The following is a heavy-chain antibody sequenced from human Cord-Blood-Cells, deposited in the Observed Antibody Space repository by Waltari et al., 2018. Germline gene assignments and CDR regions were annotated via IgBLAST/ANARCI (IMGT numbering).Heavy chain of an antibody. J-gene: IGHJ2*01. V-gene: IGHV4-39*07. CDR2: IDYGGRA. D-gene: IGHD3-22*01. CDR3: AGSSDYYDSSGYYWYFDL. CDR1: GGSISSSSYY. Sequence: QLQLQESGPGLVKPSETLSLTCTVSGGSISSSSYYWGWIRQPPGTGLEWIGSIDYGGRADDNPSLKGVVTIAVDTSKNQVSLKLRAVTAADTAVYYCAGSSDYYDSSGYYWYFDLWGRGTLVTVAS.